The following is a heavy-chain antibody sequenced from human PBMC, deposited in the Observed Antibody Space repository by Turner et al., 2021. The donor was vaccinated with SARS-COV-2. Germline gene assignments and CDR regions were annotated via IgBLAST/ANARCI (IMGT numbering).Heavy chain of an antibody. D-gene: IGHD2-15*01. CDR1: GGSISSYDYY. CDR3: ARVSGYCSGGNCAPFDY. V-gene: IGHV4-30-4*01. J-gene: IGHJ4*02. CDR2: IYFSGST. Sequence: QVQLQESGPGLVKPSQTLSLTCTVSGGSISSYDYYWSWIRQPPGKGLEWIGYIYFSGSTYYNPSLKSRVTISVDTSKNQFSLKLSSVTAADTAVYYCARVSGYCSGGNCAPFDYWGQGTLLTVS.